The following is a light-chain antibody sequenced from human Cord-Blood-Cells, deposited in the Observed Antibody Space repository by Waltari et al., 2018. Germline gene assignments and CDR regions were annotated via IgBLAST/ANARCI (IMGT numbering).Light chain of an antibody. CDR2: DAS. J-gene: IGKJ2*03. CDR1: QSVSSY. V-gene: IGKV3-11*01. CDR3: QQRSNWPRYS. Sequence: EIVLTQSPATLSLSPGERATLSCRASQSVSSYLAWYQQKPGQAPRLLIYDASNRATVIPARFSGSGSGTDFTLTISSLEPEDFAFYYCQQRSNWPRYSVGQGTKLEI.